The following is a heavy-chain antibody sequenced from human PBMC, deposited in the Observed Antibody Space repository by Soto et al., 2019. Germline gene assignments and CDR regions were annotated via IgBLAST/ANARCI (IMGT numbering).Heavy chain of an antibody. CDR3: ARDSYYDFWSGQRFANGMDV. Sequence: QVQLVQSGAEVKKPGASVKVSCKASGYTFTGYYMHWVRQAPGQGLEWMGWINPNSGGTNYAQKFQGWVTMTRDTSISTAYMELSRLRSDDTAVYYCARDSYYDFWSGQRFANGMDVWGQGTTVTVSS. D-gene: IGHD3-3*01. CDR1: GYTFTGYY. V-gene: IGHV1-2*04. J-gene: IGHJ6*02. CDR2: INPNSGGT.